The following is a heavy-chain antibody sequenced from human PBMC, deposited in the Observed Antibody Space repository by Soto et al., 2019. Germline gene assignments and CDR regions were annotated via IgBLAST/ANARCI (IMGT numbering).Heavy chain of an antibody. D-gene: IGHD2-15*01. Sequence: ASVKVSCKASGYTFTSYGISWVRQAPGQGLEWMGWISAYNGNTNYAQKLQGRVTMTTDTSTSTAYMELRSLRSDDTAVYYCARMGRGYCSGGSCDFDYWGQGTLVTVSS. J-gene: IGHJ4*02. CDR1: GYTFTSYG. CDR2: ISAYNGNT. V-gene: IGHV1-18*01. CDR3: ARMGRGYCSGGSCDFDY.